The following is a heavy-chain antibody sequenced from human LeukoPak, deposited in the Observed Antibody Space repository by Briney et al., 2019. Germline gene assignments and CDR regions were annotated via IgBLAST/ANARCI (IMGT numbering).Heavy chain of an antibody. V-gene: IGHV1-46*01. Sequence: GASVKVSCKASGYTFTGYYMHWVRQAPGQGLELMGIINPSGGSTSYAQKFQGRITMTRDMSTSTVYMELSSLRSEDTAVYYCAREGDRDSSGYYHDPVTPFDYWGRGTLVTVSS. CDR1: GYTFTGYY. CDR2: INPSGGST. CDR3: AREGDRDSSGYYHDPVTPFDY. J-gene: IGHJ4*02. D-gene: IGHD3-22*01.